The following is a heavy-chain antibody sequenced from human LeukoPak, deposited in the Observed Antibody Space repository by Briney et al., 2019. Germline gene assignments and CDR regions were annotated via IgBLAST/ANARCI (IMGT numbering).Heavy chain of an antibody. J-gene: IGHJ4*02. D-gene: IGHD6-13*01. CDR2: IGGTTGNT. CDR3: AKGPGAGGNTWYYFDY. V-gene: IGHV3-23*01. CDR1: GFTFTNYA. Sequence: GGSLRLSCAASGFTFTNYAMNWVRQAPGRGLEWVSAIGGTTGNTYYADSVKGRFTISTDNSKTTLYLQMNSLRADDTAIYYCAKGPGAGGNTWYYFDYWGQGTLVTVSS.